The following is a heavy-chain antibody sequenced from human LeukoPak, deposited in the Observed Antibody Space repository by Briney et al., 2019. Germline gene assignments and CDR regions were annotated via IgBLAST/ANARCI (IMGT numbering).Heavy chain of an antibody. J-gene: IGHJ6*03. Sequence: GGSLRLSCAASGLTLSDYYMSCIRQAPGKGLEWVSYISSSGSTIYYADSVKGRFTISRDNAKNSLYLQMNSLRAEDTAVYYCAKGDYYYYYMDVWGKGTTVTISS. D-gene: IGHD3-16*01. CDR3: AKGDYYYYYMDV. CDR2: ISSSGSTI. CDR1: GLTLSDYY. V-gene: IGHV3-11*01.